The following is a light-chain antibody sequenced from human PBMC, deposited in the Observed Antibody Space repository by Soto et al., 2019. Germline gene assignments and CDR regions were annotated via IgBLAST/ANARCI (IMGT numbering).Light chain of an antibody. CDR3: QQYNNWPMT. J-gene: IGKJ1*01. V-gene: IGKV3-15*01. CDR2: GAS. Sequence: MTQSPSTLSASVGDRVTITCRASQSVSSNLAWYQQKPGQAPRLLIYGASTRDTGIPSRFSGSGSGTEFTLTISSLQSEDFVVYYCQQYNNWPMTFGQGTKVEIK. CDR1: QSVSSN.